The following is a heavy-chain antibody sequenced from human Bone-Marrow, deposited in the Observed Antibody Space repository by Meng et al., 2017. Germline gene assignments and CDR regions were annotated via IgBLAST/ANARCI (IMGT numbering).Heavy chain of an antibody. Sequence: PVVGSRGAVVKPGRSLGLSCEAAGSTFGSYSMHWVRQAPGKGLDWVAFTSYDEGTKYYADSVRGRLTISRDNSKNTLYLQINSLRAEDTAVYYCAREPDHRSWLDTWGQGTLVTVSS. V-gene: IGHV3-30*04. J-gene: IGHJ5*02. CDR1: GSTFGSYS. D-gene: IGHD1-14*01. CDR2: TSYDEGTK. CDR3: AREPDHRSWLDT.